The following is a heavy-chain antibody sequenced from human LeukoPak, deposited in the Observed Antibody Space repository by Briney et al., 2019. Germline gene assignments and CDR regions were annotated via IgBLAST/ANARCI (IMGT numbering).Heavy chain of an antibody. CDR1: GYTFTNYD. CDR2: MNPNSGNT. CDR3: ATDPPHTEYGIAVAGNLYY. J-gene: IGHJ4*02. V-gene: IGHV1-8*02. Sequence: ASVKVSCTASGYTFTNYDINWVRQATGQGLEWMGWMNPNSGNTGYAQKFQGRVTMTEDTSTDTAYMELSSLRSEDTAVYYCATDPPHTEYGIAVAGNLYYWGQGTLVTVSS. D-gene: IGHD6-19*01.